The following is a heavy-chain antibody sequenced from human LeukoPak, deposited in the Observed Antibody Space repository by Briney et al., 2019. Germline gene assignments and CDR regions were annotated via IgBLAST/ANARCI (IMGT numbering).Heavy chain of an antibody. V-gene: IGHV4-39*07. D-gene: IGHD2-15*01. CDR2: IYYSGST. J-gene: IGHJ4*02. CDR1: GGSISSSSYY. Sequence: PSETPSLTCTVSGGSISSSSYYWGWIRQPPGKGLEWIGSIYYSGSTNYNPSLKSRVTISVDTSKNQFSLKLSSVTAADTAVYYCARGDSYDYFDYWGQGTLVTVSS. CDR3: ARGDSYDYFDY.